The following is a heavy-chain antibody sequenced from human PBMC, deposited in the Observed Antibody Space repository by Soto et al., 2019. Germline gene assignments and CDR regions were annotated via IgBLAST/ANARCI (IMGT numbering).Heavy chain of an antibody. CDR2: ISSSSLYI. V-gene: IGHV3-21*01. J-gene: IGHJ6*02. D-gene: IGHD3-3*01. CDR3: ARANYDFWSGYSNYFGMDV. Sequence: EVQLVESGGGLVKPGGSLRVSCAASGFTFSNYTINWVRQAPGKGLEWVSAISSSSLYIYYADSVKGRFTISRDNAKYSLYLQMNSLGAEDTAVYYCARANYDFWSGYSNYFGMDVWGQGTTGTVSS. CDR1: GFTFSNYT.